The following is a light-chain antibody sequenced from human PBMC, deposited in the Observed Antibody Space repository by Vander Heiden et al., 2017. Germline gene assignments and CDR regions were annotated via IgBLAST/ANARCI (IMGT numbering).Light chain of an antibody. V-gene: IGKV1-5*03. CDR1: QSISSW. CDR3: QQYNSYSPKWT. Sequence: DIQMTHSPSTLSASVGDRVTITCRASQSISSWLAWYQQKPGKAPKLLIYKASSLESGVPSRCSGSGSGTEFTLTISSLQPDDFATYYCQQYNSYSPKWTFGQGTKVEIK. J-gene: IGKJ1*01. CDR2: KAS.